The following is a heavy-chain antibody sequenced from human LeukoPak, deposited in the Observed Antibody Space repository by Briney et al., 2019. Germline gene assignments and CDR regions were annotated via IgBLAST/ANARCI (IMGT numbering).Heavy chain of an antibody. V-gene: IGHV1-2*02. CDR1: GYTFTGYY. J-gene: IGHJ4*02. CDR2: INPNSGGT. CDR3: ARVFYDFWSGYYDTTDY. D-gene: IGHD3-3*01. Sequence: ASVKVSCKASGYTFTGYYMHWVRQAPGQGLEWMGWINPNSGGTNYAQKFQGRVTMTRETSISTAYMELSRLRSDDTAVYYCARVFYDFWSGYYDTTDYWGQGTLVTVSS.